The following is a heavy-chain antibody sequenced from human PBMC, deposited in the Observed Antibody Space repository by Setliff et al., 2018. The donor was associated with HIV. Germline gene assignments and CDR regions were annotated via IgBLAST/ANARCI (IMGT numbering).Heavy chain of an antibody. D-gene: IGHD3-22*01. Sequence: PSETLSLTCAVYNGSFSGYYWSWIRQHPGKGLEWIGYIYYSGSTSYNPSLKSRVTISQDTSKNQFSLKLSSVTAADTAVFYCARGTLYYYDTGGYSYFDYWGQGALVTVSS. J-gene: IGHJ4*02. V-gene: IGHV4-31*11. CDR1: NGSFSGYY. CDR3: ARGTLYYYDTGGYSYFDY. CDR2: IYYSGST.